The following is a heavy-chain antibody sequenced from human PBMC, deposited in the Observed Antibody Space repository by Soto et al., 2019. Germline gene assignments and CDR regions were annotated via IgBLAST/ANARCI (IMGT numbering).Heavy chain of an antibody. CDR2: IYYSGST. V-gene: IGHV4-59*01. J-gene: IGHJ6*02. CDR1: GGSISSYC. CDR3: ARAPPYYYDSSGYYYYYYYGMDV. Sequence: PSETLSLTCTVSGGSISSYCWSWIRQHPGKGLEWIGYIYYSGSTNYNPSLKSRVTISVDTSKNQFSLKLSSVTAADTAVYYCARAPPYYYDSSGYYYYYYYGMDVWGQGTTVTV. D-gene: IGHD3-22*01.